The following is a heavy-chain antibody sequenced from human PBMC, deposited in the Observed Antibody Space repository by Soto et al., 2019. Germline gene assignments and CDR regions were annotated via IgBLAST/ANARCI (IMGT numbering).Heavy chain of an antibody. CDR2: IIPILGIA. CDR1: GGTFSRYT. Sequence: QVQLVQSGAEVKKPGSSVKVSCKASGGTFSRYTISWVRQAPGQGLEWMGRIIPILGIANYAQKFQGRVTITADKSTSTAYMELSSLRSEDSAVYYCARGVDCRSTSCYRVGDNWFDPWGQGTLVTVSS. V-gene: IGHV1-69*02. J-gene: IGHJ5*02. CDR3: ARGVDCRSTSCYRVGDNWFDP. D-gene: IGHD2-2*01.